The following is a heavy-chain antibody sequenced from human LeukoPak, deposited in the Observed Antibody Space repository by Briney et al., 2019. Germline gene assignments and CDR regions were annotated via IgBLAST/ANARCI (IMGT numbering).Heavy chain of an antibody. J-gene: IGHJ4*02. Sequence: GGSLRLSCSASGFTFSSYALHWVRQAPGKGLEYVSAISSNGGSTYYADSVKGRFTISRDNSRNTLHLLMSSLRVEDTAVYYCVKDSSSGSYFDYWGQGTLVTVSS. CDR2: ISSNGGST. D-gene: IGHD3-10*01. V-gene: IGHV3-64D*06. CDR1: GFTFSSYA. CDR3: VKDSSSGSYFDY.